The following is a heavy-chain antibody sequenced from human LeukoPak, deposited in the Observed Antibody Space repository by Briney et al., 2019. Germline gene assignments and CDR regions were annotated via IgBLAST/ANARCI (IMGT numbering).Heavy chain of an antibody. CDR2: VNPKSGNS. J-gene: IGHJ4*02. CDR1: GYTFTGYD. Sequence: GASVKVSCRASGYTFTGYDINWVRQAPGQGLEWMGWVNPKSGNSGYAQKFQGRVTMTRDTSISTAYMELSSLRSEDTAVYYCARRGALGDDSGSYFGYWGQGSLVTVSS. V-gene: IGHV1-8*01. D-gene: IGHD1-26*01. CDR3: ARRGALGDDSGSYFGY.